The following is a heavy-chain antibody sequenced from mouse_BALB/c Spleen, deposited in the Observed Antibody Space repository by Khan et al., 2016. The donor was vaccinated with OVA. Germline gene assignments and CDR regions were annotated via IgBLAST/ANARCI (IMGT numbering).Heavy chain of an antibody. D-gene: IGHD2-3*01. J-gene: IGHJ4*01. CDR3: ASDGSRYNYAMDN. Sequence: EVQLQESGPGLVKPSQSLSLTCTVTGYSITSDYAWNWIRQFPGNKLEWMGYISYSGSTNSNPALKSRISIPRDTSKNQFFLQLNSVTTEDTATYYGASDGSRYNYAMDNWGQGTSVTVSS. CDR2: ISYSGST. CDR1: GYSITSDYA. V-gene: IGHV3-2*02.